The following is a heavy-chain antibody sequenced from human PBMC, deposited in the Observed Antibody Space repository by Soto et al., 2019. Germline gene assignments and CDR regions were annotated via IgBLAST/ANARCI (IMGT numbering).Heavy chain of an antibody. D-gene: IGHD6-13*01. CDR1: GDSITSDKG. V-gene: IGHV4-4*02. J-gene: IGHJ4*02. Sequence: QVQLQESGPGLVKPSGTLSLTCAVSGDSITSDKGGGGIGRPPGKGRQWIGEIYHSGSSKYNPSLKSRVIISVDKSKNQFSLKVSSVTAADTAVYYCARGETQQQRDHWGQGTLVTVSS. CDR2: IYHSGSS. CDR3: ARGETQQQRDH.